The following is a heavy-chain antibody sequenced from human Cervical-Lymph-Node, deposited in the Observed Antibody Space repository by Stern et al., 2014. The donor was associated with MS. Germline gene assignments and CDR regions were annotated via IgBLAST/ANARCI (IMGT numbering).Heavy chain of an antibody. V-gene: IGHV2-5*02. CDR2: IYWDDDK. Sequence: QVTLKESGPTVVKPTQTLTLTCTFSGLSLSTSGVGVGWIRQPPGKALEWLALIYWDDDKRYSPSLKNRLTITKDTSKNQVVLTMANVDPVDTATYYCAHVASSLPARPFDYWGQGTLVTVSS. CDR3: AHVASSLPARPFDY. D-gene: IGHD6-6*01. CDR1: GLSLSTSGVG. J-gene: IGHJ4*02.